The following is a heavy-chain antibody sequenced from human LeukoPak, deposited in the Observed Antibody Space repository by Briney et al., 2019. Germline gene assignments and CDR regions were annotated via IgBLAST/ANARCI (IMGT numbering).Heavy chain of an antibody. CDR3: ARAASTRRGFLEWSLRASDI. Sequence: GGSLRLSCAASGFTFSSYSMNWVRQAPGKGLEWVSSISSSSSYIYYADSVKGRFTISRDNAKNSLYLQMNSLRAEDTAVYYCARAASTRRGFLEWSLRASDIWGQGTMVTVSS. D-gene: IGHD3-3*01. V-gene: IGHV3-21*01. J-gene: IGHJ3*02. CDR1: GFTFSSYS. CDR2: ISSSSSYI.